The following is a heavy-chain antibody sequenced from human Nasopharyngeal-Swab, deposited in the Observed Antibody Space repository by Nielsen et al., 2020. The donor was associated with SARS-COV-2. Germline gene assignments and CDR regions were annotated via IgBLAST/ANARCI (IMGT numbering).Heavy chain of an antibody. J-gene: IGHJ6*03. Sequence: ASVKVSCKASNYTFIDYGISWVRQAPGQGLERMGWISAYSGKTDYAQKFQDRVTMTTDTSTSTAYMELRTLRSDDTAVYYCATDGPLRAYYMDVWGKGTTVSVSS. CDR3: ATDGPLRAYYMDV. CDR2: ISAYSGKT. CDR1: NYTFIDYG. V-gene: IGHV1-18*04.